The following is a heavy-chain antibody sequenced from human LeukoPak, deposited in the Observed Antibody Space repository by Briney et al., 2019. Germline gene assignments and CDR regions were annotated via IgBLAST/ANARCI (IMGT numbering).Heavy chain of an antibody. V-gene: IGHV3-30*18. CDR1: GFTFSSYG. D-gene: IGHD3-22*01. Sequence: GGSLRLSCAASGFTFSSYGMHWVRQAPGKGLEWVAVISYDGSNKYYADSVKGRFTISRDNSKNTLYLQMNSLRAEDTAVYYCAKDSITMIVYYFDYWGQGTLVTVSS. CDR2: ISYDGSNK. J-gene: IGHJ4*02. CDR3: AKDSITMIVYYFDY.